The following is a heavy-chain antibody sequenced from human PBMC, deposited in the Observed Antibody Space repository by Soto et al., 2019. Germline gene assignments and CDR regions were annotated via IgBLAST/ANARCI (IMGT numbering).Heavy chain of an antibody. Sequence: AVSRTISCAASGFTFSSYAMSWVRQAPGKGLEWVSAISGIGGSTYYADSVKGRFTISRDNSKNTLYLQMNSLRAEDTAVYYCAKSGSIVVVPAAGVNWFDPWGQGTLVTVSS. D-gene: IGHD2-2*01. CDR2: ISGIGGST. J-gene: IGHJ5*02. CDR3: AKSGSIVVVPAAGVNWFDP. V-gene: IGHV3-23*01. CDR1: GFTFSSYA.